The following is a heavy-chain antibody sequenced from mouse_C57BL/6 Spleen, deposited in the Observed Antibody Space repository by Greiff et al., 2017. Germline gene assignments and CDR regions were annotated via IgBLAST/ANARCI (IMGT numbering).Heavy chain of an antibody. CDR2: IYPSDSET. CDR3: ARERTAQASFAY. CDR1: GYTFTSYW. J-gene: IGHJ3*01. V-gene: IGHV1-61*01. D-gene: IGHD3-2*02. Sequence: QVQLQQPGAELVRPGSSVKLSCKASGYTFTSYWMAWVKQRPGQGLEWIGNIYPSDSETHYNQKFKDKATLTVDKSSSTAYMQLSSLTSEDSAVYYCARERTAQASFAYWGQGTLVTVSA.